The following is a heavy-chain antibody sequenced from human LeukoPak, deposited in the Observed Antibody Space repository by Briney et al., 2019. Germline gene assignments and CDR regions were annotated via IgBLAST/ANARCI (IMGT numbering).Heavy chain of an antibody. CDR3: ASTAMVLGVPSWFDP. Sequence: GESLKISCKGSGYSFTSYWIGWVRQMPGKGLEWMGIIYPGDSDTRYSPSFQGQVTISADKSISTAYLQWSSLKASDTAMYYCASTAMVLGVPSWFDPWGQGTLVTVSS. CDR1: GYSFTSYW. J-gene: IGHJ5*02. CDR2: IYPGDSDT. V-gene: IGHV5-51*01. D-gene: IGHD3-10*01.